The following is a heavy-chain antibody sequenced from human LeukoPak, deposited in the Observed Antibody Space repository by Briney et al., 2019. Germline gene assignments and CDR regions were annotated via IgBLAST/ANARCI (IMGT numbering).Heavy chain of an antibody. CDR1: GGSISSYY. V-gene: IGHV4-4*07. J-gene: IGHJ3*02. Sequence: PSETLSLTCTVSGGSISSYYWSWIRQPAGKGLEWIGRIYTSGSTNYNPSLKSRVTMSVDTSKNQFSLKLSSVTAADTAVYYCARDRWYWSVGAIDAFDIWGQGTMVTVSS. CDR2: IYTSGST. D-gene: IGHD1-26*01. CDR3: ARDRWYWSVGAIDAFDI.